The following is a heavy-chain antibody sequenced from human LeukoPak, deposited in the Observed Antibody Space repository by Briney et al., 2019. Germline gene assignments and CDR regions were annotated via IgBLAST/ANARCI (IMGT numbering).Heavy chain of an antibody. CDR2: IYYSGST. CDR3: ARDAVVVVVPAAPYGMDV. Sequence: SETLSLTCTVSGGSISSYYWSWVRQPPGKGLEWIGYIYYSGSTNYNPSLKSRVTISVDTSKNQFSLKLSSVTAADTAVYYCARDAVVVVVPAAPYGMDVWGQGTTVIVSS. CDR1: GGSISSYY. D-gene: IGHD2-2*01. J-gene: IGHJ6*02. V-gene: IGHV4-59*12.